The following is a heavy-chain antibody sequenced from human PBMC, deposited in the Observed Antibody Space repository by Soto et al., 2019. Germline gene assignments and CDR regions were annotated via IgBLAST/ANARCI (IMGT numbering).Heavy chain of an antibody. CDR1: GFTFSSYS. CDR3: ARDEHYASDY. D-gene: IGHD3-16*01. Sequence: EVQLVESGGGLAQPGGSLRLSCAASGFTFSSYSMNWVRQAPGKGLEWVSYISSSGSSIYSADSVRGRFTISRDNAKNSLYLQMNSLRAEDTAVYYCARDEHYASDYWGQGTLVTVSS. CDR2: ISSSGSSI. J-gene: IGHJ4*02. V-gene: IGHV3-48*01.